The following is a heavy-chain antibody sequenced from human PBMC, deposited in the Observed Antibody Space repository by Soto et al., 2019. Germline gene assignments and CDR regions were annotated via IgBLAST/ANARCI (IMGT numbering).Heavy chain of an antibody. D-gene: IGHD2-21*02. V-gene: IGHV3-23*01. CDR2: ISGSGGST. J-gene: IGHJ6*03. CDR1: GFTFSSYA. CDR3: AKEYGEGDYYYYYYMDV. Sequence: EVQLLASGGGLVQPGGSLRLSCAASGFTFSSYAMSWVRQAPGKGLEWVSAISGSGGSTYYADSVKGRFTISRDNSKITLYLLMISRRVEDTSVYYCAKEYGEGDYYYYYYMDVWGKGTTVTVSS.